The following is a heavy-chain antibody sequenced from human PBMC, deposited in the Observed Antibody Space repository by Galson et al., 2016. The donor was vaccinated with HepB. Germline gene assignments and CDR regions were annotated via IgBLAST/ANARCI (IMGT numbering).Heavy chain of an antibody. D-gene: IGHD4-11*01. CDR2: IWYDGTDT. J-gene: IGHJ6*02. Sequence: SLRLSCAASGFTLSSYGIHLVRQAPGKGLEWVAVIWYDGTDTYYADSVKGRFTISGDNFKNTLYVQMNSLRHDDTAVYYCARSPDTTSFGMDVWGQGTSVTVSS. CDR1: GFTLSSYG. V-gene: IGHV3-33*01. CDR3: ARSPDTTSFGMDV.